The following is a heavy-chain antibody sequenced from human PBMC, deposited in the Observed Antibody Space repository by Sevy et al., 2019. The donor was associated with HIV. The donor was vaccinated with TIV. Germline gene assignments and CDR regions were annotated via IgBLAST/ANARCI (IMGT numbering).Heavy chain of an antibody. D-gene: IGHD1-26*01. CDR3: TRWRGAQSIFDY. J-gene: IGHJ4*02. CDR2: LKSKAYGGTT. V-gene: IGHV3-49*04. Sequence: GGSLRLSCTASGFTFGDYAMSWVRQAPGKGLEWVAFLKSKAYGGTTDHAAAVKGRFTISRDDSISIAYLQMTDLKAEDTAVYYYTRWRGAQSIFDYWGQGVLVTVSS. CDR1: GFTFGDYA.